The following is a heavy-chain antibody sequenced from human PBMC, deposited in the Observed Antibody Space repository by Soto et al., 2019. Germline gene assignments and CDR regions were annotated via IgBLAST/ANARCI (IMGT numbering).Heavy chain of an antibody. CDR3: AKCGRYCSGTSCHLDY. V-gene: IGHV3-9*01. CDR1: GFTFDDYA. Sequence: EVQLVESGGGLVQPGRSLGLSCAASGFTFDDYAMHWVRQAPGTGLEWVSGISWNSGSIGYADSVKGRFTISRDNAKNSLYLQMNSLRPEDTALYYCAKCGRYCSGTSCHLDYWGQGTLVTVSS. D-gene: IGHD2-15*01. CDR2: ISWNSGSI. J-gene: IGHJ4*02.